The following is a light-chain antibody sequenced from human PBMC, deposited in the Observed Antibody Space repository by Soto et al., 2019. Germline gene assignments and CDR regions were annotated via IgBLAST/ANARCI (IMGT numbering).Light chain of an antibody. CDR3: SSYTSSIYLYV. CDR1: SSDVGGYNY. CDR2: DVS. J-gene: IGLJ1*01. Sequence: QSVLAQPASVSGSPGQSITISCTGTSSDVGGYNYVSWYQQHPGKAPKLMIYDVSNRPSGVSNRFSGSKSGNTASLTISGLQAEDEADYYCSSYTSSIYLYVFGTVTKVTV. V-gene: IGLV2-14*01.